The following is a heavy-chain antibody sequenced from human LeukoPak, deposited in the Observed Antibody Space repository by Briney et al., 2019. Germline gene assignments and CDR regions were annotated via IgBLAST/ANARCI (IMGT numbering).Heavy chain of an antibody. V-gene: IGHV4-39*07. J-gene: IGHJ4*02. Sequence: SETLSLTCTVSGGSISSSSYYWGWIRQPPGKGLEWIGSIYYSGSTYYNPSLKSRVTISVDTSKNQFSLKLSSVTAADTAVYYCARDHPRNYFDYWGQGTLVTVSS. CDR3: ARDHPRNYFDY. CDR1: GGSISSSSYY. CDR2: IYYSGST.